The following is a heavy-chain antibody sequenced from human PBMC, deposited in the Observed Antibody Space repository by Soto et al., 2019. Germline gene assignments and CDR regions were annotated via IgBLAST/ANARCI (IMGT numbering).Heavy chain of an antibody. CDR3: TTTGTIDY. CDR2: IKSNSDGGTT. V-gene: IGHV3-15*01. J-gene: IGHJ4*02. D-gene: IGHD1-1*01. Sequence: ARGSLLLSCASSVFTFSNAWMTWVRQAPGKGLEWVGRIKSNSDGGTTYYAAPVEGRFTISRDDSTNTVYLQMNSLKSEDTAVYYCTTTGTIDYWGQGTLVTGSS. CDR1: VFTFSNAW.